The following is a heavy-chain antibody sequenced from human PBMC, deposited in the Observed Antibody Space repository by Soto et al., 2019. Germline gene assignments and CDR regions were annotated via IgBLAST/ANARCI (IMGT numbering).Heavy chain of an antibody. V-gene: IGHV4-34*01. J-gene: IGHJ6*02. D-gene: IGHD2-2*03. Sequence: PETLSLSCAVYAGSSSGYYCSWIRQLPEKALEWIGEINHSGSTNYNPSLKSRVTISVDTSKNQFSLKLSSVTAADTAVYYCARLNGYCVSTNCHGYYGMDVWGQGTTVTVS. CDR1: AGSSSGYY. CDR3: ARLNGYCVSTNCHGYYGMDV. CDR2: INHSGST.